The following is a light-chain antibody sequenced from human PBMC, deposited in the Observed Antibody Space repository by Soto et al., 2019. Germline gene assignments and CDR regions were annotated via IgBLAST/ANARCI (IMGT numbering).Light chain of an antibody. CDR1: QSVGSGS. Sequence: EIVLTQSPGTLSLSPGERATLSCRASQSVGSGSLLWYQHKPGQAPRLLISGASNRATGIPDRFSGSGSGTDFTLTISRLDPEDFAVYYCQQHVSSPHIYIFGQGTKLDIK. V-gene: IGKV3-20*01. J-gene: IGKJ2*01. CDR2: GAS. CDR3: QQHVSSPHIYI.